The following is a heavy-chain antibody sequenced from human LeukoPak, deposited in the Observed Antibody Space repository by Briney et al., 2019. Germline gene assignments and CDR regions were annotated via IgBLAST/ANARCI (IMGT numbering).Heavy chain of an antibody. Sequence: SETLSLTCTVSGGSISSYYWSWIRQPPGKGLEWIGYIYYSGSTNYNPSLKSRVTISVDTSKNQFSLKLSSVTAADTAVYYCARTEINVWDSSGWYPWGQGTLVTVSS. V-gene: IGHV4-59*01. D-gene: IGHD6-19*01. CDR3: ARTEINVWDSSGWYP. J-gene: IGHJ5*02. CDR2: IYYSGST. CDR1: GGSISSYY.